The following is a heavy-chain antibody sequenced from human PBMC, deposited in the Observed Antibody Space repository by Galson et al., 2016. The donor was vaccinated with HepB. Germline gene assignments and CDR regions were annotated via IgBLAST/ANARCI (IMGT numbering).Heavy chain of an antibody. CDR3: ARLLTTVTAGRDYFDY. D-gene: IGHD4-17*01. V-gene: IGHV1-18*04. J-gene: IGHJ4*02. CDR2: ISVYDGNT. Sequence: SVKVSCKASGYTFTNYGITWVRQAPGQGLEWMGWISVYDGNTNYAQKLQGRVTMTTDTPTSTAYMEVRNLRSDDTAVYYCARLLTTVTAGRDYFDYWGQGSLVTVSS. CDR1: GYTFTNYG.